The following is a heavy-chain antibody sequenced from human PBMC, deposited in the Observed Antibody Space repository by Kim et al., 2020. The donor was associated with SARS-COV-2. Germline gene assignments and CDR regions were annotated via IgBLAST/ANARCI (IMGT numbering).Heavy chain of an antibody. CDR3: ARRIKGTYIVVVPAAILPSYYYGMDV. D-gene: IGHD2-2*01. CDR1: GYTFTSYA. CDR2: INAGNGNT. J-gene: IGHJ6*02. Sequence: ASVKVSCKASGYTFTSYAMHWVRQAPGQRLEWMGWINAGNGNTKYSQKFQGRVTITRDTSASTAYMELSSLRSEDTAVYYCARRIKGTYIVVVPAAILPSYYYGMDVWGQGTTVTVSS. V-gene: IGHV1-3*01.